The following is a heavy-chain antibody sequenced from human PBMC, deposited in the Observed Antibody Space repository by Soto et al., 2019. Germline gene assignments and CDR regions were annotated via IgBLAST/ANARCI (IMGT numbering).Heavy chain of an antibody. V-gene: IGHV1-69*04. CDR3: ARDRKDYSNLYYYYYYMDV. J-gene: IGHJ6*03. D-gene: IGHD4-4*01. CDR2: IIPILGIA. CDR1: AGTFSSYT. Sequence: SVKVSCKASAGTFSSYTISWVRQAPGQGLERMGRIIPILGIANYAQKFQGRVTITADKSTSTAYMELSSLRSEDTAVYYCARDRKDYSNLYYYYYYMDVWGKGTTVTVSS.